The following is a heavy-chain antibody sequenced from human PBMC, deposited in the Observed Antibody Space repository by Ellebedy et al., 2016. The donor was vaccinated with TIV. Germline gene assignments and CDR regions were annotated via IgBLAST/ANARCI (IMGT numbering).Heavy chain of an antibody. Sequence: GGSLRLSCIGSGFTFSDYEINWVRQGPGKGLEWVAYIARRGDVVSYADSVMGRFTISRDNAKNSVSLQMSSLRVEDTAVYYCTKGGWWDWFDPWGQGTLVTVSS. V-gene: IGHV3-48*03. CDR3: TKGGWWDWFDP. CDR2: IARRGDVV. J-gene: IGHJ5*02. D-gene: IGHD2-8*02. CDR1: GFTFSDYE.